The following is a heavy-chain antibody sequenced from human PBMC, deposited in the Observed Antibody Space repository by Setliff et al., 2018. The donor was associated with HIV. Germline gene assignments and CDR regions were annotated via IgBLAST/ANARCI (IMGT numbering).Heavy chain of an antibody. V-gene: IGHV3-74*01. J-gene: IGHJ1*01. CDR3: ARDSSSWSWAEYFQF. D-gene: IGHD6-13*01. CDR1: GFSLSDYY. CDR2: IKTDGSII. Sequence: GSLRLSCAASGFSLSDYYMNWIRQAPGKGLVWVSRIKTDGSIITYADAVQGRFTISRDNAKNMLFLQMNSLRAEDTAVYYCARDSSSWSWAEYFQFWGQGTQVTVSS.